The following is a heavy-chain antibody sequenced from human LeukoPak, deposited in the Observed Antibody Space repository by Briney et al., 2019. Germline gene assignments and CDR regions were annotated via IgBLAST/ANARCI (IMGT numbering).Heavy chain of an antibody. CDR2: INPNRGAT. D-gene: IGHD3-16*02. CDR3: ARGGKMITFGGVIEIYFVY. J-gene: IGHJ4*02. Sequence: GASVKVSCKASGYTFTGYYMHWVRQAPGHGLEWLGGINPNRGATDHAQKFQGRVTMTRDTSNSTAYMELSRLRSDDTAVYYCARGGKMITFGGVIEIYFVYWGQGTLVTVSS. CDR1: GYTFTGYY. V-gene: IGHV1-2*02.